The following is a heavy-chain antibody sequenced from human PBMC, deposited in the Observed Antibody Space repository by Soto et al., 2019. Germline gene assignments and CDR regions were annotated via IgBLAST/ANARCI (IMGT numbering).Heavy chain of an antibody. V-gene: IGHV3-21*01. CDR1: GFTFSSYS. J-gene: IGHJ4*02. CDR2: ISSTSTYI. Sequence: GVSLRLSCAASGFTFSSYSMNWVRQAPGKGLEWVSSISSTSTYIYYTDSVKGRFTISRDNAKNSLYLQMNSLRAEDTAVYYCASEHCSGGSCDYYDYWGQGTLVTVSS. CDR3: ASEHCSGGSCDYYDY. D-gene: IGHD2-15*01.